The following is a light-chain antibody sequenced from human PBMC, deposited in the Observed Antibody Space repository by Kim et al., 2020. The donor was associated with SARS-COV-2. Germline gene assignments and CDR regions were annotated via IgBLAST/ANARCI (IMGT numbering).Light chain of an antibody. CDR3: VQHDTSPIT. CDR2: GAS. J-gene: IGKJ5*01. Sequence: VDRGSITCRASENIRNDLGWDQKSPGRAPKSLSYGASRLRSGGPSRCSGRGSGTEFTLTISRLQTEEFATYSCVQHDTSPITFGQGTRLEIK. V-gene: IGKV1-17*01. CDR1: ENIRND.